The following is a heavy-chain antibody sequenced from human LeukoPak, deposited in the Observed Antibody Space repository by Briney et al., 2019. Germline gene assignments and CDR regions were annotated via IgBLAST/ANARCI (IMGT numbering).Heavy chain of an antibody. J-gene: IGHJ3*02. Sequence: ASVKVSCKASGYTFSSYGISWVRQAPGLGLEWMGWISAYNGNTNYAQKFQGRVTMTRDTSINTSYMELRRLRSDDTAVYYCARGGVVVLGVMDIWGQGTVVTVSS. CDR3: ARGGVVVLGVMDI. CDR1: GYTFSSYG. V-gene: IGHV1-18*01. CDR2: ISAYNGNT. D-gene: IGHD2-21*01.